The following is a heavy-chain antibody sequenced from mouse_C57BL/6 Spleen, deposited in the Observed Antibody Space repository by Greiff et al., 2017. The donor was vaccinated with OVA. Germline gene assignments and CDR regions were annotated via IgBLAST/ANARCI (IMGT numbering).Heavy chain of an antibody. CDR1: GFNIKDDY. V-gene: IGHV14-4*01. Sequence: EVKLVESGAELVRPGASVKLSCTASGFNIKDDYMHWVKQRPEQGLEWIGWIDPENGDTEYASKFPGQATITADTSSNTAYLQLLSLTSSSTAVYYCTTGQLRVYFDYWGQGTTLTVSS. CDR3: TTGQLRVYFDY. J-gene: IGHJ2*01. D-gene: IGHD3-2*02. CDR2: IDPENGDT.